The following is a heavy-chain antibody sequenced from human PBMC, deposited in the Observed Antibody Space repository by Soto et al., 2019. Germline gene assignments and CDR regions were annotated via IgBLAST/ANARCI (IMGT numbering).Heavy chain of an antibody. J-gene: IGHJ4*02. CDR2: INPNSGFT. Sequence: ASVKFSCKAAGYTFTGYYMHWVRQAPGQVLECMVWINPNSGFTNDXXKFQGWVXXTRDTSISTAXMELSXLRSDDTAVYYCARAFPYDSSGYDYWRQGTLVTVSS. CDR3: ARAFPYDSSGYDY. D-gene: IGHD3-22*01. CDR1: GYTFTGYY. V-gene: IGHV1-2*04.